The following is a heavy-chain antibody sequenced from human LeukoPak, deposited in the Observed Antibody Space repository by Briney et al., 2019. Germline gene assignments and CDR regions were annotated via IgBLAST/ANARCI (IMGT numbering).Heavy chain of an antibody. J-gene: IGHJ4*02. CDR2: IYHSGST. V-gene: IGHV4-4*02. D-gene: IGHD1-26*01. CDR3: ARAPSGSLINYFDY. CDR1: GGSISSSNW. Sequence: SETLSLTCAVSGGSISSSNWWSWVRQPPGKGLEWIGEIYHSGSTNYNPSLKSRVTISVDTSKNQFSLKLSSVTAADTAVYYCARAPSGSLINYFDYWGQGTLVTVSS.